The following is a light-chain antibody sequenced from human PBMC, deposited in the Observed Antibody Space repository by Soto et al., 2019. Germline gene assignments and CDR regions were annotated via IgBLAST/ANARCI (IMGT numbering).Light chain of an antibody. Sequence: QSVLTQPPSVSAAPGQKVTISCSGSNANIGKNYVSWYQQLPGTAPKVLIYENNNRPSEIPDRFSGSKSGTSATLGITGLQTGDEAYYYCVTWDSSLSAHVFGTGTKVTVL. J-gene: IGLJ1*01. CDR1: NANIGKNY. V-gene: IGLV1-51*02. CDR2: ENN. CDR3: VTWDSSLSAHV.